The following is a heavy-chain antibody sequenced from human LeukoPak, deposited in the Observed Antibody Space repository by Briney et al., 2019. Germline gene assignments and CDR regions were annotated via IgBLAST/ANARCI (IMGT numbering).Heavy chain of an antibody. CDR3: ARVYSSGWPDYFDY. J-gene: IGHJ4*02. V-gene: IGHV4-59*01. D-gene: IGHD6-19*01. CDR1: GGSISSYY. CDR2: IYYSGST. Sequence: SETLSLTCTVSGGSISSYYWSWIRQPPGKGLEWIGYIYYSGSTNYNPSLKSRVTISVDTSKNQFSLKLSSVTAADTAVYYCARVYSSGWPDYFDYWGQRTLVTVSS.